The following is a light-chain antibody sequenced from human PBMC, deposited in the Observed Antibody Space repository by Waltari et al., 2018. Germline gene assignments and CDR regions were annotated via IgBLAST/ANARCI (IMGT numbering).Light chain of an antibody. J-gene: IGLJ1*01. CDR2: DVN. V-gene: IGLV2-11*01. CDR1: SSYVGGYNY. CDR3: CSYAGRLTFV. Sequence: QSALTQPRSVSGSPGQSVTISCTGTSSYVGGYNYVSWYQQHPGKAPKLGIYDVNKWPAGVPDRFSGSKSGNTASLTISGLRTDDEADYYCCSYAGRLTFVFGTGTSVTVL.